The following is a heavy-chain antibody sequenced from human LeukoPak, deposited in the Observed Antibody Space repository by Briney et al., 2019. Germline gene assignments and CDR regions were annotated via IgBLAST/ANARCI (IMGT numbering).Heavy chain of an antibody. J-gene: IGHJ5*02. D-gene: IGHD6-13*01. Sequence: ASETLSLTCTVSSGSVSSYFWSWIRQPAGKGLEWIGRISTSGSTNYNPSLKSRVTMSLDTSKSQFSLKLSSVTAADTAVYYCARGYSSNWYWFDPWGQGTLVTVSS. CDR1: SGSVSSYF. V-gene: IGHV4-4*07. CDR3: ARGYSSNWYWFDP. CDR2: ISTSGST.